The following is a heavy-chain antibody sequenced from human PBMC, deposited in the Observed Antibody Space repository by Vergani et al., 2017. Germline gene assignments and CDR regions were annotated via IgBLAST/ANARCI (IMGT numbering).Heavy chain of an antibody. CDR1: GFSLSRFW. J-gene: IGHJ2*01. CDR2: IRPNGSAT. Sequence: EVQLVESGGGLVQPGGSLRLSCAASGFSLSRFWMSWVRQAPGKGLEWVAHIRPNGSATSYVDSVKGRFTISRDNTKNSLSLQMSGLRVEDTAVYYCVRLPRGPCNFDLWGRGTLITVSS. V-gene: IGHV3-7*01. CDR3: VRLPRGPCNFDL.